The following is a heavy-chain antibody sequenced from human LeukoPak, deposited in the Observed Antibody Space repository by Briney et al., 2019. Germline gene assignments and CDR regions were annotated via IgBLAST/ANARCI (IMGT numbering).Heavy chain of an antibody. J-gene: IGHJ4*02. D-gene: IGHD1-26*01. CDR1: GFTVSSNY. CDR2: IYSGGST. CDR3: ARVYRGSYFGYYFDY. V-gene: IGHV3-53*01. Sequence: PGGSLRLSCAASGFTVSSNYMSWVRQAPGKGLEWVSVIYSGGSTYYADSVKGRFTISRDNSKNTLYLQMNSLGAEDTAVYYCARVYRGSYFGYYFDYWGQGTLVTVSS.